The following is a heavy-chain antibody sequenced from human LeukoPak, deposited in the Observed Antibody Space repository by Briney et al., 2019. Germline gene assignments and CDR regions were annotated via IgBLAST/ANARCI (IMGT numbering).Heavy chain of an antibody. Sequence: PGGSLRLSCAASGFAFSSYAMSWVRQAPGKGLEWVSGISGRGDNTYYADSVKGRFTISRDNSKNTLYLQMNSLRAEDTAVYYCAKEYSSGHWGQGTLVTVSS. D-gene: IGHD6-19*01. CDR2: ISGRGDNT. CDR1: GFAFSSYA. CDR3: AKEYSSGH. J-gene: IGHJ4*02. V-gene: IGHV3-23*01.